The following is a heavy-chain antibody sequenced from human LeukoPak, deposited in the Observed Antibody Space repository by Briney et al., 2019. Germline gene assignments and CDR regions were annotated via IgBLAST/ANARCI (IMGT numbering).Heavy chain of an antibody. J-gene: IGHJ6*03. V-gene: IGHV3-15*01. D-gene: IGHD3-3*01. CDR3: TTFFWSSYYSDYYYYYMDV. CDR1: GFTFSNAW. Sequence: PGGSLRLSCAASGFTFSNAWMTWVRQAPGKGLEWVGHIKTKADGGTTDYAARVRGRFTISRDDSKNTLYLQMNSLKTEDTALYYCTTFFWSSYYSDYYYYYMDVWGKGTTVTVSS. CDR2: IKTKADGGTT.